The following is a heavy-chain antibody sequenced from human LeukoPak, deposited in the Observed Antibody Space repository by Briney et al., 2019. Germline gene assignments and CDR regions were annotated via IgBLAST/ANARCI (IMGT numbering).Heavy chain of an antibody. CDR1: GGSISSSSYY. V-gene: IGHV4-39*01. Sequence: SETLSLTRTVSGGSISSSSYYWGWIRQPPGKGLEWIGSIYYSGSTYYNPSLKSRVTISVDTSKNQFSLKLSSVTAADTAVYYCARHKLLWFGELLAHWGQGTLVTVSS. CDR3: ARHKLLWFGELLAH. D-gene: IGHD3-10*01. J-gene: IGHJ4*02. CDR2: IYYSGST.